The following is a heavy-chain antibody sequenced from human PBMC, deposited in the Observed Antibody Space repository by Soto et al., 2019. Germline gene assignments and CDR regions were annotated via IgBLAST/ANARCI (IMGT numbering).Heavy chain of an antibody. CDR3: ARGSIRFQDPYYYYAMDA. D-gene: IGHD3-10*01. J-gene: IGHJ6*02. V-gene: IGHV3-72*01. Sequence: PGGSLRLSCAASGFTFSDHYMDWVRQAPGKGLEWVGRTRDKANSYTTEYAASVKGRFTVSRDDSKNSVYLQMNSLQIEDTAVYYCARGSIRFQDPYYYYAMDAWDQGTTVTVSS. CDR2: TRDKANSYTT. CDR1: GFTFSDHY.